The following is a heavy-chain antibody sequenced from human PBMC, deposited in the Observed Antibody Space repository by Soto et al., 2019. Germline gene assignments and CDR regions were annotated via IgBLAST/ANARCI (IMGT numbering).Heavy chain of an antibody. CDR1: GYTFTSYA. J-gene: IGHJ4*02. V-gene: IGHV1-3*01. Sequence: GASVKVSCKASGYTFTSYAMHWVRQAPGQRLEWMGWINAGNGNTKYSQKFQGRVTMTEDTSTDTAYMELSSLRSEDTAVYYCATGVSGVVIIFDYWGQGTLVTVSS. CDR3: ATGVSGVVIIFDY. D-gene: IGHD3-3*01. CDR2: INAGNGNT.